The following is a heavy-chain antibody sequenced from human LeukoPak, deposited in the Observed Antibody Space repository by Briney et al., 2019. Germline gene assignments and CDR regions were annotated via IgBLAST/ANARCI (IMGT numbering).Heavy chain of an antibody. Sequence: GGSLRLSCAASGFTFSSYAMHWVRQAPGKGLEWVADISYDGSNKYYADSVKGRFTISRDNSKNTLYLQMNSLRAEDTAVYYCAKASLDYDFWSGYFVYWGQGTLVTVSS. CDR1: GFTFSSYA. D-gene: IGHD3-3*01. J-gene: IGHJ4*02. V-gene: IGHV3-30-3*01. CDR3: AKASLDYDFWSGYFVY. CDR2: ISYDGSNK.